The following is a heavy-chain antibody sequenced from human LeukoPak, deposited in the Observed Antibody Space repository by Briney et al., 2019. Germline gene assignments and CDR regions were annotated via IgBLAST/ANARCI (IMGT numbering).Heavy chain of an antibody. Sequence: SETLSLTCTVSGGSISSGSYYWSWIRQPAGKGLKWIGRIYTSGSTNYNPSLKSRVTISVDTSKNQFSLKLSSVTAADTAVYYCASTDNYYDSSGYYYPFDYWGQGTLVTVSS. J-gene: IGHJ4*02. CDR3: ASTDNYYDSSGYYYPFDY. CDR2: IYTSGST. D-gene: IGHD3-22*01. V-gene: IGHV4-61*02. CDR1: GGSISSGSYY.